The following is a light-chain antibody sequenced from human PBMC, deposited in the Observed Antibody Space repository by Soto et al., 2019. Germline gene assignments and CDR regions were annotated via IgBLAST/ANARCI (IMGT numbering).Light chain of an antibody. CDR2: DAS. CDR3: QQYGSSPYT. V-gene: IGKV3-20*01. J-gene: IGKJ2*01. CDR1: QSVSSSY. Sequence: EIVLTQSPGTLSLSPGERVTLSCRASQSVSSSYLAWYQQKPGQAPRLLIYDASSRATDIPDRFSGIGSGTDFTLTISSLEPEDFAVYYCQQYGSSPYTFGQGTKLEI.